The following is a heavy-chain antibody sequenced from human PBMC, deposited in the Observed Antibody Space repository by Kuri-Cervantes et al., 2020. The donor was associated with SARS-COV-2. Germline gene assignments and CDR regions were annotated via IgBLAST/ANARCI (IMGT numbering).Heavy chain of an antibody. CDR3: ATFSYYYDSSGSLIADYFQH. CDR1: GFTSSSYA. CDR2: ISGSGGST. V-gene: IGHV3-23*01. J-gene: IGHJ1*01. Sequence: GESLKISCAASGFTSSSYAMHWVRQAPGKGLEWVSAISGSGGSTYYADSVKGRFTISRDNSKNTLYLQMNSLRAEDTAVYYCATFSYYYDSSGSLIADYFQHWGQGTLVTVSS. D-gene: IGHD3-22*01.